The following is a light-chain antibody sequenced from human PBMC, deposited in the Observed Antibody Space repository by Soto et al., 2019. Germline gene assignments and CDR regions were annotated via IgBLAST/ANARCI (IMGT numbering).Light chain of an antibody. CDR3: QVWDSSSDHPV. V-gene: IGLV3-21*04. J-gene: IGLJ3*02. CDR1: NIGSKS. Sequence: SYELTQPPSVSVAPGKTARITCGGNNIGSKSGHWYQQKPGQAPVLVIYYDSDRPSGIPERFSGSNSGNTATLTISRVEAGDEADYYCQVWDSSSDHPVFGGGTKVTVL. CDR2: YDS.